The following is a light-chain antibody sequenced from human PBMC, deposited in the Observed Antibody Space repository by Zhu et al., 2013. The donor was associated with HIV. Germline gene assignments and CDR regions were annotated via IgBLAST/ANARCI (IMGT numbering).Light chain of an antibody. CDR2: GAS. CDR1: QSVSSY. CDR3: QQYGSSPGT. Sequence: EIVLTQSPATLSLSPGERATLSCRASQSVSSYLAWYQQKPGQAPRLLVYGASGRAADIPDRFSVTGSGTDFTLTISRLEPEDFAVYYCQQYGSSPGTFGQGTKVEIK. V-gene: IGKV3-20*01. J-gene: IGKJ1*01.